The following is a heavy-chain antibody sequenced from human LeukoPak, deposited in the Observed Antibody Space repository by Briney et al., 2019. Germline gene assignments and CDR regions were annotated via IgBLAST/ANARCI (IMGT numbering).Heavy chain of an antibody. D-gene: IGHD6-13*01. CDR2: INAGNGNT. J-gene: IGHJ4*02. CDR3: AREVAAAGNFDY. V-gene: IGHV1-3*01. Sequence: GASVKVSCKASGYTFTSYAMHWVRQAPGQRLEWMGWINAGNGNTKYSQKFQGRVTITRDTSASTAYMELSSLRSEDTAVYYCAREVAAAGNFDYWGQGTLVTVPS. CDR1: GYTFTSYA.